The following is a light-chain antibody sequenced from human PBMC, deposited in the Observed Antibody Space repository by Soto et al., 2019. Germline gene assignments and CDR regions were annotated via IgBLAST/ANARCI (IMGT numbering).Light chain of an antibody. CDR3: QQYGGSPVT. V-gene: IGKV3-20*01. CDR2: DAS. Sequence: EIVLTQSPDTLSLSPGERATLSCRASQSVSSYLAWYQQKPGQAPRLLIYDASNRATGIPARFSGSGSGTDFTLTISRLEPEDFAVYYCQQYGGSPVTFGQGTRLEIK. CDR1: QSVSSY. J-gene: IGKJ5*01.